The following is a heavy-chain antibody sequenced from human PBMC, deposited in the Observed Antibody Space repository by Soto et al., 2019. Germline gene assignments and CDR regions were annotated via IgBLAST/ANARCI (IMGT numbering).Heavy chain of an antibody. D-gene: IGHD5-12*01. J-gene: IGHJ6*01. Sequence: QMQLVQSGPEVKKPGTSVKVSCKASGITFSSSAVQWVRQARGQRLERIGWIVVGSGNTNYAQKLQERVTISWDKSISTAYMELRSLRSEDTAVYYCAAGSFYSGYDDPVNYYYGMDVW. CDR3: AAGSFYSGYDDPVNYYYGMDV. CDR1: GITFSSSA. CDR2: IVVGSGNT. V-gene: IGHV1-58*01.